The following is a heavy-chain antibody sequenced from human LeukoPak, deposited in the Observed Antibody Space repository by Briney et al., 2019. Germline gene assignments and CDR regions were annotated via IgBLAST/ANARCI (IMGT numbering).Heavy chain of an antibody. CDR1: GGSISSGGYH. Sequence: SETLSLTCTVSGGSISSGGYHWSWIRQHPGKDLEWIGNIDYSGKTYYNPSLKSRITISIDTSEKQFSLMLSSVTAADTAVYYCARDLPRLAVAGISDYWGQGTLVTVSS. CDR2: IDYSGKT. V-gene: IGHV4-31*03. CDR3: ARDLPRLAVAGISDY. D-gene: IGHD6-19*01. J-gene: IGHJ4*02.